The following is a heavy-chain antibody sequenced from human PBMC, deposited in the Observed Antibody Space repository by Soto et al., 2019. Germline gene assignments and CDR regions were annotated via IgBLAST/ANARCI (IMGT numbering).Heavy chain of an antibody. CDR3: ARGAVAGTSWYYYYYGMDV. CDR1: GFTFSSYA. V-gene: IGHV3-30-3*01. CDR2: ISYDGSNK. J-gene: IGHJ6*02. D-gene: IGHD6-19*01. Sequence: PVGSLRLSCAASGFTFSSYAMHWVRQAPGKGLEWVAVISYDGSNKYYADSVKGRFTISRDNSKNTLYLQMNSLRAEDTAVYYCARGAVAGTSWYYYYYGMDVWGQGTTVTVSS.